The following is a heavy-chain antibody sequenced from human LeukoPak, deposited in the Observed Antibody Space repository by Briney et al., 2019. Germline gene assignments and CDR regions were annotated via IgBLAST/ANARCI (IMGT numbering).Heavy chain of an antibody. V-gene: IGHV4-59*08. CDR2: IYVTGT. CDR3: ARHIGGGIEDMDV. CDR1: GGSIGTYY. J-gene: IGHJ6*03. D-gene: IGHD3-16*02. Sequence: SETLSLTCTASGGSIGTYYWSWVRQSPGTGLEWIGYIYVTGTRYNPYLQSRVTISVDRSRNQFFLKMTSVTAADTAAYYCARHIGGGIEDMDVWGRGTKVTVSS.